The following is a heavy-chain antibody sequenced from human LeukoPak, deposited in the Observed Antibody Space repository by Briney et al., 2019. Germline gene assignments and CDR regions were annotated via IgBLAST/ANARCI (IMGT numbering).Heavy chain of an antibody. Sequence: PSETLSLTCTVSGGSISSGDYYWSWIRQPPGKGLEWIGYIDYSGSTYYNPSLKSRVTISVDTSKNQFSLKLSSVTAADTAVYYCARVRAARHTEVDYWGQGTLVTVSS. D-gene: IGHD6-6*01. CDR2: IDYSGST. CDR3: ARVRAARHTEVDY. J-gene: IGHJ4*02. CDR1: GGSISSGDYY. V-gene: IGHV4-30-4*08.